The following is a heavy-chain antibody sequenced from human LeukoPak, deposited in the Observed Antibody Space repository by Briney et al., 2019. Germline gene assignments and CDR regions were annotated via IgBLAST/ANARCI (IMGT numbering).Heavy chain of an antibody. CDR2: IYYSGNT. CDR3: ASHDYGYFDY. V-gene: IGHV4-59*01. Sequence: SETLSLTCTVSGGSISSYYWSWIRQPPGKGLEWIGYIYYSGNTNYNPSLKSRVTISVDTSKNQFSLKLSSVTAADTAVYYCASHDYGYFDYWGQGTLVTVSS. CDR1: GGSISSYY. J-gene: IGHJ4*02. D-gene: IGHD4-17*01.